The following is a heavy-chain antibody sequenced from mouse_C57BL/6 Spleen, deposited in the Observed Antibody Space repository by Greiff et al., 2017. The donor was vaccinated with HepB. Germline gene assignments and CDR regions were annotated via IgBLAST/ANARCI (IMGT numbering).Heavy chain of an antibody. CDR3: ERKDDGYYPFAY. V-gene: IGHV1-69*01. J-gene: IGHJ3*01. D-gene: IGHD2-3*01. CDR2: IDPSDSYT. CDR1: GYTFTSYW. Sequence: QVQLQQPGAELVMPGASVKLSCKASGYTFTSYWMHWVKQRPGQGLEWIGEIDPSDSYTNYNQKFKGKSTLTVDKSSSTAYMQLSSLTSEDSAVYYCERKDDGYYPFAYWGQGTLVTVSA.